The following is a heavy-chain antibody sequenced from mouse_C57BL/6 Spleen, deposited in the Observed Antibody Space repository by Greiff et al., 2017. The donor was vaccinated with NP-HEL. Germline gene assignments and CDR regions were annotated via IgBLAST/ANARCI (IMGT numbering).Heavy chain of an antibody. CDR2: IYPGDGDT. D-gene: IGHD3-2*02. V-gene: IGHV1-82*01. Sequence: VQVVESGPELVKPGASVKISCKASGYAFSSSWMNWVKQRPGKGLEWIGRIYPGDGDTNYNGKFKGKATLTADKSSSTAYMQLSSLTSEDSAVYFCARPDSSGYDYAMDYWGQGTSVTVSS. CDR3: ARPDSSGYDYAMDY. J-gene: IGHJ4*01. CDR1: GYAFSSSW.